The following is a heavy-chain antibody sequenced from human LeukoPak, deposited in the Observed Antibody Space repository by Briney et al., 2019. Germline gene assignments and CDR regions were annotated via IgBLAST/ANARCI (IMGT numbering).Heavy chain of an antibody. D-gene: IGHD2-21*02. CDR2: IIPIFGTA. CDR3: ARAERVTAMGASDY. V-gene: IGHV1-69*05. Sequence: ASVKVSCKASGGTFSSYAISWVRQAPGQGLEWMGGIIPIFGTANYAQKLQGRVTMTTDTSTSTAYMELRSLRSDDTAVYYCARAERVTAMGASDYWGQGTLVTVSS. CDR1: GGTFSSYA. J-gene: IGHJ4*02.